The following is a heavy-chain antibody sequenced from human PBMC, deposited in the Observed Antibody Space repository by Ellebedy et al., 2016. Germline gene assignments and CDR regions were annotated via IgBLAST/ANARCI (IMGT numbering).Heavy chain of an antibody. J-gene: IGHJ4*02. CDR3: AKDMYSSGYYGSGIHY. CDR2: ISWNSGSI. CDR1: GFTFDDYA. V-gene: IGHV3-9*01. D-gene: IGHD3-10*01. Sequence: SLKISXAASGFTFDDYAMHWVRQAPGKGLEWVSGISWNSGSIGYADSVKGRFTISRDNAKNSLYLQMNSLRAEDTALYYCAKDMYSSGYYGSGIHYWGQGTLVTVSS.